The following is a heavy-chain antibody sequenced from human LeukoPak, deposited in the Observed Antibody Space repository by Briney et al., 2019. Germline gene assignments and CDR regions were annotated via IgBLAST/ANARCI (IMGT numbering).Heavy chain of an antibody. J-gene: IGHJ6*03. Sequence: PSETLSLTCTVSGGSISSYYWSWIRQPPGKGLEWIGYIYYSGSTNYNPSLKSRVTISVDTSKNQFSLKLSSVTAADTAVYYCARVGQEDYYDSSGYYLYYYYYYMDVWGKGTTVTVSS. CDR2: IYYSGST. D-gene: IGHD3-22*01. CDR3: ARVGQEDYYDSSGYYLYYYYYYMDV. CDR1: GGSISSYY. V-gene: IGHV4-59*01.